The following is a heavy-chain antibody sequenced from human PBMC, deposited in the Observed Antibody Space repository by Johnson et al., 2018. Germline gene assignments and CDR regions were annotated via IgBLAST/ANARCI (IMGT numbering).Heavy chain of an antibody. CDR1: GFTFSSYG. CDR3: ARGIVVVPAAIDYYYGMDV. CDR2: ISYDGSNK. D-gene: IGHD2-2*01. J-gene: IGHJ6*02. V-gene: IGHV3-30*03. Sequence: QVQLVQSGGGVVQPGRSLRLSCVASGFTFSSYGMHWVRQAPGKGLEWVAVISYDGSNKYYADSVTGRFTIPRDNSKNTLYLQMNSLRAEDTAVYYCARGIVVVPAAIDYYYGMDVWGQGTTVTVSS.